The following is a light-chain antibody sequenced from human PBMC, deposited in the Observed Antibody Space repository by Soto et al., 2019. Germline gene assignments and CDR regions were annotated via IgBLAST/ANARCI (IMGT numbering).Light chain of an antibody. V-gene: IGKV1-5*01. J-gene: IGKJ5*01. Sequence: DIQLTQSPSFLSASVGDRVTITCRASQSVNKWLAWYQQKPGRAPKLLIYEASTLQSGVPSRFSGSGAGTEFTLTISRLEPEDFAVYYCQQYGSSPPITFGQGTRLEIK. CDR2: EAS. CDR3: QQYGSSPPIT. CDR1: QSVNKW.